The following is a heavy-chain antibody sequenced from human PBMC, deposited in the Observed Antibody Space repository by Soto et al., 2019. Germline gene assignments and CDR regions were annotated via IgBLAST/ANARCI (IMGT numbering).Heavy chain of an antibody. CDR3: AKAYFVWSSEQPYYFDY. CDR1: GFTFSNYA. Sequence: VQLLDSGGGLVQPGGSLRLSCAASGFTFSNYAMTWVRQGPRKGLEWVSGISGSGGRSYYADSVKGRFTISRDNSKSTLYLQMNSLRAEDTAVYYCAKAYFVWSSEQPYYFDYWGHGPLVTVSS. CDR2: ISGSGGRS. V-gene: IGHV3-23*01. D-gene: IGHD3-16*01. J-gene: IGHJ4*01.